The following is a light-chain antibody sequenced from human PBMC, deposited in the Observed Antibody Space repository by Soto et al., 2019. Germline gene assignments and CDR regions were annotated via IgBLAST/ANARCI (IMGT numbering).Light chain of an antibody. CDR2: GAS. CDR3: QQYGSSPRT. CDR1: QSVNSN. Sequence: EIVMTQSPATLSVSPGESATLSCRASQSVNSNVAWYQQKPGQAPRLLIYGASSRATGIPDRFSGSGSGTDFTLTISRLEPEDFAVYYCQQYGSSPRTFGQGTKVEIK. V-gene: IGKV3-20*01. J-gene: IGKJ1*01.